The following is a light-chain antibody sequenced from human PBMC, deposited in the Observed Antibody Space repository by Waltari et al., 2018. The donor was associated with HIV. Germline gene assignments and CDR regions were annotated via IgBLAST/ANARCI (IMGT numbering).Light chain of an antibody. V-gene: IGLV3-1*01. CDR2: QEN. J-gene: IGLJ1*01. CDR3: QAWDSNSNV. Sequence: YELTQPPSVSGSPGQTASNTCFGGEFGHKFPCWYHQKPCQSPVLLIYQENKRPSGIPDRSSGSISGNTATLTISGTQTLDEGDYYCQAWDSNSNVFGPGSKVTVL. CDR1: EFGHKF.